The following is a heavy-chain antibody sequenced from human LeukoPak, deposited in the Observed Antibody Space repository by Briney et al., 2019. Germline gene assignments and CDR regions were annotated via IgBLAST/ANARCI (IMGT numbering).Heavy chain of an antibody. D-gene: IGHD2-21*02. CDR1: GFNFSNYD. Sequence: PGGSLRLSCAASGFNFSNYDMHWVRQAPGKGLEWVAFIRYDGSDKYYADSVKGRFTISRDNSKNTLYLQMNSLRTEDTAVYYCAKGDTSWVQGTLVSVSS. J-gene: IGHJ5*02. V-gene: IGHV3-30*02. CDR3: AKGDTS. CDR2: IRYDGSDK.